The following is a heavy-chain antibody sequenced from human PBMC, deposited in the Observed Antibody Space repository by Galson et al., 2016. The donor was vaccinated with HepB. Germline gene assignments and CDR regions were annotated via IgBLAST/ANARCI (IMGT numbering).Heavy chain of an antibody. Sequence: SLRLSCAASGFSFNTYSMHWVRQAPGKGLEWVAAITSAGDKQYYTDSVRGRFTISRDNAKNSLFLQMNSLRDEDTAIYFCAGGDGGDLRHWGQGTLVTVSS. CDR3: AGGDGGDLRH. CDR2: ITSAGDKQ. V-gene: IGHV3-30*04. J-gene: IGHJ1*01. CDR1: GFSFNTYS. D-gene: IGHD4-17*01.